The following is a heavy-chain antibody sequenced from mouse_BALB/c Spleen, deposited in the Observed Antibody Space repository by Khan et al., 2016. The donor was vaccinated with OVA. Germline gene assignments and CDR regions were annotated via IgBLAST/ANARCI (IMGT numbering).Heavy chain of an antibody. Sequence: QVQLKQSGPGLVAPSQSLSITCTISRFSLTNYGVHWVRQPPGKGLEWLVVIWSDGSTSYNSALKSRLIISKDNSKSQVVLEMNSLQTDDTAMYYWARQPYYHYYIMDYWGQGTSVTVSS. J-gene: IGHJ4*01. D-gene: IGHD2-10*01. CDR3: ARQPYYHYYIMDY. CDR1: RFSLTNYG. CDR2: IWSDGST. V-gene: IGHV2-6-1*01.